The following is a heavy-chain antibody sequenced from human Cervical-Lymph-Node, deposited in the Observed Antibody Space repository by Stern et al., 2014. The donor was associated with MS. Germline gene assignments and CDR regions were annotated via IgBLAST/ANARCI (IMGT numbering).Heavy chain of an antibody. D-gene: IGHD2-21*01. CDR1: GFTFSDHY. CDR3: SREPRLTDY. Sequence: VQLVESVGGLVTPGGSLRLSCVASGFTFSDHYLSWIRQASGKGLEWVSYISGSGSSVNYADSVKGRFTISRDNAKDSLYLQMNSLRAEDTAVYYCSREPRLTDYWGQGTLVSVSS. V-gene: IGHV3-11*01. CDR2: ISGSGSSV. J-gene: IGHJ4*02.